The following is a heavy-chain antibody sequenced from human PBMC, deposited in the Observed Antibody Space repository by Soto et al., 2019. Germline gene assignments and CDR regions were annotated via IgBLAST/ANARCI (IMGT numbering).Heavy chain of an antibody. CDR1: GYNYTGYY. J-gene: IGHJ6*02. CDR3: ARGGPNYYYYYGMDV. Sequence: ASVSVSCKASGYNYTGYYMDWVRQAPGQGLEWMGWINPNSGGTNYAQKFQGWVTMTGDTSISTAYMELSRLRSDDTAVYYCARGGPNYYYYYGMDVWGQGTTVTVSS. D-gene: IGHD1-26*01. CDR2: INPNSGGT. V-gene: IGHV1-2*04.